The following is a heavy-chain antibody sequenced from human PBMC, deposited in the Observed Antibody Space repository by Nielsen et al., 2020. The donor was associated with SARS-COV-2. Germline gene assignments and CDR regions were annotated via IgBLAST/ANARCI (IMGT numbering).Heavy chain of an antibody. D-gene: IGHD6-13*01. CDR3: STGGVAAVGTYYYYYGMDV. CDR2: IKAKTDGETT. Sequence: GESLKISCAASGFSFTYYGMHWVRQAPGKGLEWVGRIKAKTDGETTVYAAPVQGRFTISRDDSEMTLYLQMDSLEIEDTGVYYCSTGGVAAVGTYYYYYGMDVWGQGTTVAVSS. V-gene: IGHV3-15*01. J-gene: IGHJ6*02. CDR1: GFSFTYYG.